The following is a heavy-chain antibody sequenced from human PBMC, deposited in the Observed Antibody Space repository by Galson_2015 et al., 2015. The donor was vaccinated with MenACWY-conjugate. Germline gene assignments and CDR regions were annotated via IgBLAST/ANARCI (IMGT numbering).Heavy chain of an antibody. J-gene: IGHJ3*01. CDR1: GFTVSSNY. Sequence: SLRLSCAVSGFTVSSNYMGWVRQAPGQGLEWVSLIYSSGWTNYADSVKGRFTISRDDSKNTLYLQMNSLRAEDTAVYYCVRDQWRQWLVHGNDAFDLWGQGTKVTVSS. CDR3: VRDQWRQWLVHGNDAFDL. D-gene: IGHD6-19*01. V-gene: IGHV3-53*01. CDR2: IYSSGWT.